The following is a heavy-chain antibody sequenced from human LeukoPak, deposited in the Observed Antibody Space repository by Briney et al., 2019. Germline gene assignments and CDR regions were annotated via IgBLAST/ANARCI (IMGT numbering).Heavy chain of an antibody. CDR1: GGSISSGGYS. CDR2: IYHSGST. Sequence: SETLSLTCAVSGGSISSGGYSWSWIRQPPGKGLEWIGYIYHSGSTYYNPSLKSRVTISVDRSKNQFSLKLSSATAADTAVYYCARYHDYYGMDVWGQGTTVTVSS. CDR3: ARYHDYYGMDV. D-gene: IGHD2-2*01. V-gene: IGHV4-30-2*01. J-gene: IGHJ6*02.